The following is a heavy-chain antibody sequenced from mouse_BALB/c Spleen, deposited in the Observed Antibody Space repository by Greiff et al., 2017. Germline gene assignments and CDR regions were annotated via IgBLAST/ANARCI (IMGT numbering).Heavy chain of an antibody. V-gene: IGHV1S81*02. D-gene: IGHD1-3*01. CDR3: TRSGRYDMDY. CDR2: TNPSNGGT. J-gene: IGHJ4*01. Sequence: VQLQQSGAELVKPGASVKLSCTASGYTFTSYYMYWVKQRPGQGHEWIGETNPSNGGTNFNEKFKSKATLTVDKSSSTAYMQLSSLTSEDSAVYYCTRSGRYDMDYWGQGTSVTVSS. CDR1: GYTFTSYY.